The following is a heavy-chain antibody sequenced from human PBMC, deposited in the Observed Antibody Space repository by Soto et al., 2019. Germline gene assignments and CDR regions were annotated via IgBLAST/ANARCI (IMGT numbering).Heavy chain of an antibody. J-gene: IGHJ4*02. V-gene: IGHV3-9*01. CDR3: AKDTTRIAVAGNFDY. CDR1: GFTFDDYA. Sequence: EVQLVESGGGLVQPGRSLRLSCAASGFTFDDYAMHWVRQAPGKGLEWVSGLSWNSGSIGYADSVKGRFTISRDNAKNSLYLQLNSLRAEDTALYYCAKDTTRIAVAGNFDYWGQGTLVTVSS. CDR2: LSWNSGSI. D-gene: IGHD6-19*01.